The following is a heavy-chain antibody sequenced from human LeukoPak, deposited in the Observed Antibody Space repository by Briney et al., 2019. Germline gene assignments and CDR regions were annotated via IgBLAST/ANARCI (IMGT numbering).Heavy chain of an antibody. CDR2: IKQDGSEK. Sequence: AGGSLRLSCAASGFTFSSYWMSWVRQAPGKGLEWVANIKQDGSEKYYVDSVKGRFTISRDNAKNSLYLQMNSLRAEDTAVYYCARDKCTNGVCYRIHAFDIWGQGAMVTVSS. CDR3: ARDKCTNGVCYRIHAFDI. J-gene: IGHJ3*02. V-gene: IGHV3-7*01. D-gene: IGHD2-8*01. CDR1: GFTFSSYW.